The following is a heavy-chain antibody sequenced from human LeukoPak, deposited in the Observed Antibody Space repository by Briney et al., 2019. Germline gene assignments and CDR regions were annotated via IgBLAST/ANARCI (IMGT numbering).Heavy chain of an antibody. J-gene: IGHJ4*02. D-gene: IGHD3-10*02. CDR1: GYTFTGYY. CDR2: INPNSGGT. Sequence: ASVKVSCKASGYTFTGYYMHWVRQAPGQGLEWMGWINPNSGGTNYAQKFQGRVTMTRDTSISTAYMELSRLRSDDTAVYYCARGYHNYVPHYFDYWGQGTLVTVSS. CDR3: ARGYHNYVPHYFDY. V-gene: IGHV1-2*02.